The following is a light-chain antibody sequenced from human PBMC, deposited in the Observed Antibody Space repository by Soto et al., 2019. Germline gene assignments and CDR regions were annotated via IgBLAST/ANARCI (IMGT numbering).Light chain of an antibody. Sequence: QSVLTQPASVSGSPGQSITISCTGTSSDVSVYNYVSWYQQHPGKAPKLMIYDVNNRPSGVSNRFYGSKSGNTASLTISGLQAEDEAEYYCSSYVFSSTYVLGTGTKVTVL. CDR3: SSYVFSSTYV. CDR1: SSDVSVYNY. J-gene: IGLJ1*01. V-gene: IGLV2-14*01. CDR2: DVN.